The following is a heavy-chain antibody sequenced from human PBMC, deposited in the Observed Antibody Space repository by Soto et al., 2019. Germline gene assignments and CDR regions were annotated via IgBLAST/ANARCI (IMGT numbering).Heavy chain of an antibody. CDR2: ISGSGSTI. D-gene: IGHD3-22*01. CDR1: GFTFSSYA. V-gene: IGHV3-23*01. J-gene: IGHJ4*02. Sequence: GVLRLSCAASGFTFSSYAASWVRQAPGRGPEWISSISGSGSTIYYADSVKGRFTISRDNSKNTLYLQMSSLRAEDTAVYYCAKVFYYYDSSGYYYFDYWGQGTLVTVSS. CDR3: AKVFYYYDSSGYYYFDY.